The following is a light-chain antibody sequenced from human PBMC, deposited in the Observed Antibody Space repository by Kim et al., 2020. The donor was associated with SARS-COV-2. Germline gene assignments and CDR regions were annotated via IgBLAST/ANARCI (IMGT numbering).Light chain of an antibody. CDR2: EDS. CDR1: KLGAKY. J-gene: IGLJ2*01. Sequence: SYELTQPPSVSVSPGQTASITCSGDKLGAKYVSWYQQKPGQSPVLVIYEDSKRPSGIPERFSGSNSGNTATLTISGTQAMDEGDYYCQAWDSSTAVFGGG. V-gene: IGLV3-1*01. CDR3: QAWDSSTAV.